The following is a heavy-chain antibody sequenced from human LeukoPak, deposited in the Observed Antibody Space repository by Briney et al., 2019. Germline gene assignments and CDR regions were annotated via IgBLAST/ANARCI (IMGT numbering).Heavy chain of an antibody. CDR3: ARDSHYSNYVYYYCGMDV. D-gene: IGHD4-11*01. CDR1: GGTFSSYA. Sequence: SVKVSCKASGGTFSSYAISWVRQAPGQGLEWMGRIIPIFGIASYAQKFQGRVTITADKSTSTAYMELSSLRSEDTAVYYCARDSHYSNYVYYYCGMDVWGQGTTVTVSS. V-gene: IGHV1-69*04. CDR2: IIPIFGIA. J-gene: IGHJ6*02.